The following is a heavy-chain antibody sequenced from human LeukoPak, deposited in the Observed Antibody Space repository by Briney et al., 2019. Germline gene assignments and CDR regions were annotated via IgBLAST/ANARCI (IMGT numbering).Heavy chain of an antibody. CDR3: ARGGGAVDS. V-gene: IGHV4-59*01. CDR2: IYFSGST. Sequence: PSETLSLTCSVSGFSMTNYYWTWIRQPPGKGLEWIGNIYFSGSTSYNPSLKSRVTISIDTSKNQFSLKVTSLTAADTAVYFCARGGGAVDSWSQGTLVTVSS. J-gene: IGHJ4*02. CDR1: GFSMTNYY. D-gene: IGHD3-16*01.